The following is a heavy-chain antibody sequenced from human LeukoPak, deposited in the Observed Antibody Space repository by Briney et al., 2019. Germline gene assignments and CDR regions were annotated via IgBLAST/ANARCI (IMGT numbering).Heavy chain of an antibody. CDR2: IYYSGST. J-gene: IGHJ6*02. CDR3: ARTSRHFYGSGSNLTPWPADMDV. CDR1: GGSINSYY. D-gene: IGHD3-10*01. V-gene: IGHV4-59*01. Sequence: SETLSLTCTVSGGSINSYYWTWIRQPPGKGLEWIGYIYYSGSTHYNPSLNSRVSISMDTSKNHFSLKLSSVTAADTAIYYCARTSRHFYGSGSNLTPWPADMDVWGQGTKVTVSS.